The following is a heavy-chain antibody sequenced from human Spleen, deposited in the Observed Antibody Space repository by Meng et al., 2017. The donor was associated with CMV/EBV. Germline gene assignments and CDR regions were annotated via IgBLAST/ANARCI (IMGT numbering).Heavy chain of an antibody. D-gene: IGHD2-2*01. CDR1: GYTFTSYG. CDR2: INPNSGGT. V-gene: IGHV1-2*02. J-gene: IGHJ5*02. Sequence: ASVKVSCKASGYTFTSYGISWVRQAPGQGLEWMGWINPNSGGTNYAQKFQGRVTMTRDTSISTAYMELSRLRSDDTAVYYCARDQDCSSTSCYGGWFDPWGQGTLVTVSS. CDR3: ARDQDCSSTSCYGGWFDP.